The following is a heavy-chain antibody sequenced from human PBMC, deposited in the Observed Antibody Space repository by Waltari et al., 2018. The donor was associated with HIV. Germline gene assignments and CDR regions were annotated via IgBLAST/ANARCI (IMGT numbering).Heavy chain of an antibody. CDR2: ST. Sequence: STHYADSVKGRFTSSRDNSKDTLYLQMNTLRAEDTAVYYCAIQHNPLHNYYYGMDVWGQGTTVTVSS. D-gene: IGHD1-1*01. CDR3: AIQHNPLHNYYYGMDV. J-gene: IGHJ6*02. V-gene: IGHV3-23*01.